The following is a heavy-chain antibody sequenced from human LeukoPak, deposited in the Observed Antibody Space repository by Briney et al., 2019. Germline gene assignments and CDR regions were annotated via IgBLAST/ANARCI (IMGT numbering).Heavy chain of an antibody. D-gene: IGHD2-15*01. J-gene: IGHJ4*02. CDR3: ARAVGYCSGGSCSLDY. CDR1: GGSISNNY. Sequence: PSETLSLTCTVSGGSISNNYWSWFRQPPGKGLEWIGYIYYSGSTNYNPSLKSRVTISVDTSKNQFSLKLSSVTAADPAMYYCARAVGYCSGGSCSLDYWGQGTLVTVSS. V-gene: IGHV4-59*12. CDR2: IYYSGST.